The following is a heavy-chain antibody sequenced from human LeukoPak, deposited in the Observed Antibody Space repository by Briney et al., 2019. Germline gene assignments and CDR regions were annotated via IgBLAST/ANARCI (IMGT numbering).Heavy chain of an antibody. J-gene: IGHJ4*02. CDR1: GFTFSSYW. V-gene: IGHV3-7*01. CDR3: ARDFVRSDY. CDR2: IKQDGSQK. Sequence: GGSLRLSCAVSGFTFSSYWMNWVRQAPGKGLEWVANIKQDGSQKYYVDSVKGRFTISRDNAKNSLYLQMNSLRAEDTAVYYCARDFVRSDYWGQGTLVTVSS.